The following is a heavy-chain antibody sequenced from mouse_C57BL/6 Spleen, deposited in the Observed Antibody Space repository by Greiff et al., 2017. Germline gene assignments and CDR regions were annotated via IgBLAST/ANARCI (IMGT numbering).Heavy chain of an antibody. V-gene: IGHV1-50*01. D-gene: IGHD2-2*01. Sequence: VQLQQPGAELVKPGASVKLSCKASGYTFTSYWMQWVKQRPGQGLEWIGEIDPSDSYTNYNQKFKGKATLTVDTSSSTAYMQLSSLTSEDSAVYYCARGENGYPAWFAYWGQGTLVTVSA. CDR1: GYTFTSYW. CDR3: ARGENGYPAWFAY. CDR2: IDPSDSYT. J-gene: IGHJ3*01.